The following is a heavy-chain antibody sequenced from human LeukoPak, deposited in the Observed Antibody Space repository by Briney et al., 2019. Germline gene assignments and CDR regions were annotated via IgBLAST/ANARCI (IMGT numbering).Heavy chain of an antibody. CDR3: ATEYRPDPRRITMVRGTEGGPFWFNP. D-gene: IGHD3-10*01. J-gene: IGHJ5*02. V-gene: IGHV1-24*01. Sequence: ASVKVSCKVSGYTLTELSMHWVRQAPGKGLEWMGGFDPEDGETIYAQKFQGRVTMTEDTSTDTAYMELSSLRSEDTAVYYCATEYRPDPRRITMVRGTEGGPFWFNPWGQGTLVTVSS. CDR1: GYTLTELS. CDR2: FDPEDGET.